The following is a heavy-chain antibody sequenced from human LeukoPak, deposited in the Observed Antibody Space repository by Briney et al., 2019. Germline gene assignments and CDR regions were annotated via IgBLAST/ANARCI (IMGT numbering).Heavy chain of an antibody. CDR2: IYPGDSDT. V-gene: IGHV5-51*01. J-gene: IGHJ4*02. CDR3: VRMGVGYSYAEY. Sequence: GESLKISCKGSLSGFTTYWIGWVRQMPGKGLEWMGIIYPGDSDTRYSPSFQGQVTMSADKSIGTAYLQWRRLNATDSGIYYCVRMGVGYSYAEYWGQGTLVTVPS. D-gene: IGHD5-12*01. CDR1: LSGFTTYW.